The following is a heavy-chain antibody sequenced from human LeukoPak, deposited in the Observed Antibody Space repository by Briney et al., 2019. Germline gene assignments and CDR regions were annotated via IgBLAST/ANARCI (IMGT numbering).Heavy chain of an antibody. CDR2: ISAYNGNT. Sequence: ASVKVSCKASGGTFSSYAISWVQQAPGQGLEWMGWISAYNGNTNYAQKLQGRVTMTTDTSTSTAYMELRSLRSDDTAVYYCAGDNDYGDYWGQGTLVTVSS. V-gene: IGHV1-18*01. J-gene: IGHJ4*02. CDR3: AGDNDYGDY. D-gene: IGHD2-8*01. CDR1: GGTFSSYA.